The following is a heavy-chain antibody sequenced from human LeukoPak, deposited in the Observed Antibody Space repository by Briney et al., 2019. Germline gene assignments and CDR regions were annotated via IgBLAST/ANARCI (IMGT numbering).Heavy chain of an antibody. CDR3: AKDYSSGWYIDH. V-gene: IGHV3-11*01. D-gene: IGHD6-19*01. CDR1: GFTFSDYY. CDR2: ISSSGSTI. Sequence: GGSLRLSCAASGFTFSDYYMSWIRQAPGKGLEWVSYISSSGSTIYYADSVKGRFTISRDNAKNSLYLQMNSLRAEDTAVYYCAKDYSSGWYIDHWGQGTLVTVSS. J-gene: IGHJ4*02.